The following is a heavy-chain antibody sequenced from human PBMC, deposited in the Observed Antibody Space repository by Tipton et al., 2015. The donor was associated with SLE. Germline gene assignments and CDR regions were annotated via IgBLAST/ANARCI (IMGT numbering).Heavy chain of an antibody. CDR1: GGSISSSSW. CDR3: ARIPLTHSYGWYYFGI. J-gene: IGHJ4*02. D-gene: IGHD6-19*01. V-gene: IGHV4-4*02. CDR2: IYHSGRT. Sequence: TLSLTCVVSGGSISSSSWWTWVRQPPGKGLEWVGEIYHSGRTNYNPSLTRRVAISVDNSKNQFSLKLSSVTAADTALYYCARIPLTHSYGWYYFGIWGQGTLVTVSS.